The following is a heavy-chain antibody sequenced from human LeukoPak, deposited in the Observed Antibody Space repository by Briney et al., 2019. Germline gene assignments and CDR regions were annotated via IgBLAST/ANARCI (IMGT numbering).Heavy chain of an antibody. J-gene: IGHJ3*02. V-gene: IGHV4-38-2*01. CDR3: ATLGAGYNWSDVGAFDI. D-gene: IGHD1-1*01. Sequence: PSETLSLTCAVSGYSISSGYYWGWIRQPPGKGLEWIGSIYHSGSTYYNPSLKSRVTISVDTSKNQFSLKLSSVTAADTAVYYCATLGAGYNWSDVGAFDIWGQGTMVTVSS. CDR1: GYSISSGYY. CDR2: IYHSGST.